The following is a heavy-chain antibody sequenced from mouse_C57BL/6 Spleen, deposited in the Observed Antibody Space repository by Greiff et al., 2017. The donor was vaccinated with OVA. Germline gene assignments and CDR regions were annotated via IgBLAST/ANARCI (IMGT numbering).Heavy chain of an antibody. CDR1: GYTFTDYN. CDR2: INPNNGGT. V-gene: IGHV1-18*01. J-gene: IGHJ4*01. CDR3: ARRKNYYDYAYYYAMDY. D-gene: IGHD2-4*01. Sequence: EVQLQQSGPELVKPGASVKIPCKASGYTFTDYNMDWVKQSHGKSLEWIGDINPNNGGTIYNQKLKGKATLTVDKSTSTTNMELHSLTSKDTAVYYCARRKNYYDYAYYYAMDYWGQGTTGTVSS.